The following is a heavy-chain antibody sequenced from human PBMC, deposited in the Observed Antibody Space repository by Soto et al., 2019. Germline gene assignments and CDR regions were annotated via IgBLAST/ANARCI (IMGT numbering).Heavy chain of an antibody. CDR3: ARHGGTNLYYFDY. D-gene: IGHD3-16*01. CDR2: IYYSGST. J-gene: IGHJ4*02. CDR1: GGSISSGGYY. V-gene: IGHV4-31*03. Sequence: SETLSLTCTVSGGSISSGGYYWSWIRQHPGKGLEWIGYIYYSGSTYYNPSLKSRVTISVDTSKNQFSLKLSSVTAADTAVYYCARHGGTNLYYFDYWGQGTLVTVSS.